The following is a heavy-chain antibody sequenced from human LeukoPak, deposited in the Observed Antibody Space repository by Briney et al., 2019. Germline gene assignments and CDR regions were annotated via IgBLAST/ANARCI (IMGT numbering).Heavy chain of an antibody. CDR2: ISYDGSNK. CDR3: ASSPRFGVGGMDV. D-gene: IGHD3-16*01. CDR1: GFTFSSYG. J-gene: IGHJ6*02. V-gene: IGHV3-30*03. Sequence: PGRSLRLSCAASGFTFSSYGMHWVRQAPGKGLEWVAVISYDGSNKYYADSVKGRFTISRDNSKNTLYLRMNSLRAEDTAVYYCASSPRFGVGGMDVWGQGTTVTVSS.